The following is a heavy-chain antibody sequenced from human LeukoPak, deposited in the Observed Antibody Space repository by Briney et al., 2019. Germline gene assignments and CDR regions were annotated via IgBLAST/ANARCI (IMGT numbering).Heavy chain of an antibody. CDR3: ASVVRWPPSDIVVVPAAIPDY. J-gene: IGHJ4*02. CDR1: GGTFSSYA. Sequence: EASVKVSCKASGGTFSSYAISWVRQAPGQGLEWMGGIIPIFGTANYAQKFQGRVTITADESTSTAYMELSSLRSEDTAVYYCASVVRWPPSDIVVVPAAIPDYWGQGTLVTVSS. V-gene: IGHV1-69*13. CDR2: IIPIFGTA. D-gene: IGHD2-2*02.